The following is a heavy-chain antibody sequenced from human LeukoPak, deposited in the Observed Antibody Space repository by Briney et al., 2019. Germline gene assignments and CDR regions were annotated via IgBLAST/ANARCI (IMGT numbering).Heavy chain of an antibody. J-gene: IGHJ6*04. CDR3: ARGRPIVVVPAAINYYYAMDV. V-gene: IGHV1-3*01. CDR2: TNAGNGKT. Sequence: ASVKVSCKASGYTFTSYAMHWVRQAPGQRLGGMGWTNAGNGKTKYSQRFQGRVTITRDTSASTAYMELSSLRSEDTAVYYCARGRPIVVVPAAINYYYAMDVWGKGTTVTVSS. D-gene: IGHD2-2*02. CDR1: GYTFTSYA.